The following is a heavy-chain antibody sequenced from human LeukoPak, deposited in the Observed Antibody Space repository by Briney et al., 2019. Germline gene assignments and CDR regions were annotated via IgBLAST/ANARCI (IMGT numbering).Heavy chain of an antibody. J-gene: IGHJ4*02. CDR3: AIADGPYDY. CDR2: IIPILGIA. CDR1: GGTFSSYA. D-gene: IGHD5-24*01. Sequence: AASVKVSCKASGGTFSSYAISWVRQAPGQGLEWMGRIIPILGIANYAQKFQGRVTITADKSTSTAYMELGSLRSEDTAVYYCAIADGPYDYWGQGTLVTVSS. V-gene: IGHV1-69*04.